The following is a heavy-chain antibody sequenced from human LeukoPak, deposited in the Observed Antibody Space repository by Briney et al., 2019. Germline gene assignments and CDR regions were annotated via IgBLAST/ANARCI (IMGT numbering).Heavy chain of an antibody. D-gene: IGHD7-27*01. J-gene: IGHJ5*02. CDR1: GFTFSTYG. V-gene: IGHV3-21*01. CDR2: ISSSSSYI. CDR3: ARGGESWFDP. Sequence: GGSLRLPCAASGFTFSTYGMNWVRQAPGKGLEWVSSISSSSSYIYYADSVKGRFTISRDNAKNSLYLQINSLRAEDTAVYYCARGGESWFDPWGQGTLVTVSS.